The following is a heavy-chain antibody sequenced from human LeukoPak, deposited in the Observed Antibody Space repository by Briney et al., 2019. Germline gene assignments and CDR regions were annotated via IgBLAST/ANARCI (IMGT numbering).Heavy chain of an antibody. J-gene: IGHJ4*02. CDR3: AREVSVLVFDY. CDR1: GITFSNSA. Sequence: GGSLRLSCVPSGITFSNSALNWVRQAPGKGLEWVSTISKSGDETYYADSVKGLFTISRDNYKNTLYLQMNSLRAEDTAVYYCAREVSVLVFDYWGQGTLVTVSS. CDR2: ISKSGDET. V-gene: IGHV3-23*01. D-gene: IGHD6-13*01.